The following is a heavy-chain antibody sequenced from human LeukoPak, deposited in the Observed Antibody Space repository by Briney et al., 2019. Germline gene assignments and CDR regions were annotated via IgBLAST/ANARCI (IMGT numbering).Heavy chain of an antibody. CDR1: GFTFNKYA. J-gene: IGHJ5*02. D-gene: IGHD4-17*01. Sequence: PGGSLRLSCAASGFTFNKYAMNWVRQPPGKGLEWVSSIAGTGGSTYYADSVKGRFTLSRDNSENTLYLQLNSLRAEDTAVYYCARDQYGDYSFDPWGQGTLVTVSS. V-gene: IGHV3-23*01. CDR3: ARDQYGDYSFDP. CDR2: IAGTGGST.